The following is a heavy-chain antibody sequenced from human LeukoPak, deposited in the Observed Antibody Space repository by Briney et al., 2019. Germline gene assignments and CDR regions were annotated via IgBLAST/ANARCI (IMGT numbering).Heavy chain of an antibody. J-gene: IGHJ4*02. CDR3: ARHARAGSYYYFDY. CDR2: IYYSGST. V-gene: IGHV4-39*01. CDR1: GGSISSSSYY. D-gene: IGHD1-26*01. Sequence: PSETLSLTCTVSGGSISSSSYYWGWIRQPPGKGLEWIGSIYYSGSTYYNPSLKSRVTISVDTSKNQFSLKLSSVTAAGTAVYYCARHARAGSYYYFDYWGQGTLVTVSS.